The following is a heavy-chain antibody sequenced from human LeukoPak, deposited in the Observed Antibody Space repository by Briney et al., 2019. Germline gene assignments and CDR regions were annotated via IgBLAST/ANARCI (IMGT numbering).Heavy chain of an antibody. CDR2: ISYDGSSK. V-gene: IGHV3-30-3*01. CDR3: ARDGLAVAGTEDSLDY. D-gene: IGHD6-19*01. CDR1: GFTSSSYA. Sequence: PGGSLRLSCAAYGFTSSSYAMHWVRQVAGRGLEWVAVISYDGSSKYYADSVKGRFTISRDNSKNTLYLQMNSLRAEDTAVYYCARDGLAVAGTEDSLDYWGQGTLVTVSS. J-gene: IGHJ4*02.